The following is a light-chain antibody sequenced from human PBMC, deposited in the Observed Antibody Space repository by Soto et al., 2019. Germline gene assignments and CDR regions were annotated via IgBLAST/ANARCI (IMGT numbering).Light chain of an antibody. CDR1: NSDVGGYNY. J-gene: IGLJ1*01. CDR2: EVS. Sequence: QSVLTQPASVSGSPGQSTTISCTGTNSDVGGYNYVSWYQQHPGKAPELMIYEVSHWPSGVSNRFSGSKSDNTASLTISGLQAEDEADYYCSSYTSISTLYVFGTGTKVTVL. V-gene: IGLV2-14*01. CDR3: SSYTSISTLYV.